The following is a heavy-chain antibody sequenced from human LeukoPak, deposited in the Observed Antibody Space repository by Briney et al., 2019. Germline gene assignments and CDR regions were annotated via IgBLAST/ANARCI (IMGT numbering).Heavy chain of an antibody. Sequence: ASVKVSCKASGYTFTSYAMNWVRQAPGQGLEWMGWNNTNTGNPTYAQGFTGRFVFSLDTSVSTAYLQISSLKAEDTAVYYCARPNDILTGPKYYFDYWGQGTLVTVSS. J-gene: IGHJ4*02. D-gene: IGHD3-9*01. CDR3: ARPNDILTGPKYYFDY. V-gene: IGHV7-4-1*02. CDR2: NNTNTGNP. CDR1: GYTFTSYA.